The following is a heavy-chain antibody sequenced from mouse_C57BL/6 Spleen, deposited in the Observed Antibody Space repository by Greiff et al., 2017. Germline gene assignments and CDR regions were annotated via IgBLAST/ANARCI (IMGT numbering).Heavy chain of an antibody. J-gene: IGHJ2*01. D-gene: IGHD1-1*01. V-gene: IGHV5-9-1*02. CDR1: GFTFSSYA. Sequence: EVQVVESGEGLVKPGGSLKLSCAASGFTFSSYAMSWVRQTPEKRLEWVAYISSGGDYIYYADTVKGRFTISRDNARNTLYLQMSSLKSEDTAMYYCTRDGYYGSSHFDYWGQGTTLTVSS. CDR2: ISSGGDYI. CDR3: TRDGYYGSSHFDY.